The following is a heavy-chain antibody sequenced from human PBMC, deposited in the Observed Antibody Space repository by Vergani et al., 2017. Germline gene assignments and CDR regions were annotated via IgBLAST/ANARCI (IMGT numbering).Heavy chain of an antibody. CDR2: LYASGST. J-gene: IGHJ4*02. Sequence: QVQLQESGPRLVKPSETLSLICSVSGYSISSGYFWGWIRQSPGKGLEWIGSLYASGSTYYSPSLKSRVAISIDTSKNHFSLRLSSVTAADTAVYYCARHLRGYSYGVFDYWGQGREVTVSS. CDR1: GYSISSGYF. D-gene: IGHD5-18*01. V-gene: IGHV4-38-2*02. CDR3: ARHLRGYSYGVFDY.